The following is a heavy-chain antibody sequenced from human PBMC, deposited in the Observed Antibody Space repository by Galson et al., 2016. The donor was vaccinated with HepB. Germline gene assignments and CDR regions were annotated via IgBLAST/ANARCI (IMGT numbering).Heavy chain of an antibody. CDR1: GDSISTTRHY. V-gene: IGHV4-39*01. Sequence: SETLSLTCSVSGDSISTTRHYWAWIRQAPGTGLEWIGSIYNSGSRYYNPSLNSRVAISVDTANNQFSLKLTSLTAADTAVSSCARPKVAVPPMNWFDPWGRGTLVTVSS. CDR2: IYNSGSR. J-gene: IGHJ5*02. D-gene: IGHD5-12*01. CDR3: ARPKVAVPPMNWFDP.